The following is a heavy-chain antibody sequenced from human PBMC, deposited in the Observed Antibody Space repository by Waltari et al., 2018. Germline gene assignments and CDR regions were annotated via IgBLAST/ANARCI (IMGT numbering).Heavy chain of an antibody. J-gene: IGHJ4*02. CDR3: ATRQRYGGHGLDFDY. CDR1: GYSFTSYW. V-gene: IGHV5-51*01. Sequence: VQLVQSGAEVKKPGASVKVSCKASGYSFTSYWIGWVRQMPGKGLEWMGIIYPCDSDTRYSPSFQGQVTISADKSISTAYLQWSSLKASDTAMYYCATRQRYGGHGLDFDYWGQGTLVTVSS. D-gene: IGHD5-18*01. CDR2: IYPCDSDT.